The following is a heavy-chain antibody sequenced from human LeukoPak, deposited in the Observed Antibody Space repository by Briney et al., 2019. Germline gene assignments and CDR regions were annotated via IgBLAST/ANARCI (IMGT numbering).Heavy chain of an antibody. CDR1: GFTFDDYG. CDR3: ARCYSRGDYYYYCVDV. CDR2: INWNGGRT. Sequence: GGSLRLSCAASGFTFDDYGMSWVRQGPGKGLEWVSGINWNGGRTGYADSVKGRFTISRDNAKNSLYLQMNSLRAEDTALYYCARCYSRGDYYYYCVDVWGKGTTVIVSS. V-gene: IGHV3-20*04. J-gene: IGHJ6*03. D-gene: IGHD4-11*01.